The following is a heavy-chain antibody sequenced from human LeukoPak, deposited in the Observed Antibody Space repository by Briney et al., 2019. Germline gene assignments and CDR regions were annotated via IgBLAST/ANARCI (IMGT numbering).Heavy chain of an antibody. V-gene: IGHV3-35*02. J-gene: IGHJ6*03. CDR1: GFTFSNSD. CDR2: VSWNGSRT. D-gene: IGHD6-6*01. Sequence: GGSLRLSCAASGFTFSNSDMNWVHQAPGKGLEWVSGVSWNGSRTHYADSVKGQFIISRDNSRNTLYLQTNSLRAEDTAVYSLRKDVAARPATRKDTNGPSRVDYYYMDVWGKGTTVTVSS. CDR3: RKDVAARPATRKDTNGPSRVDYYYMDV.